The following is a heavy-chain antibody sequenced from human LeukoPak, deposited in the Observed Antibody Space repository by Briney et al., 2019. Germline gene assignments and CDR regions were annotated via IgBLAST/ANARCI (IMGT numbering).Heavy chain of an antibody. CDR2: INHSGST. D-gene: IGHD3-10*01. CDR3: AGVPYYGSGSYYNRNWFDP. V-gene: IGHV4-34*01. Sequence: SETLSLTCAVYGGSFSGYYWSWIRQPPGKGLVWIGEINHSGSTNYNPSLKSRVTISVDTSKNQFSLKLSSVTAADTAVYYCAGVPYYGSGSYYNRNWFDPWGQGTLVTVSS. CDR1: GGSFSGYY. J-gene: IGHJ5*02.